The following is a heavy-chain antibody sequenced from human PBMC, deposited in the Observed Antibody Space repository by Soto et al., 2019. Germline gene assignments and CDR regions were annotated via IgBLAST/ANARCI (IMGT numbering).Heavy chain of an antibody. CDR1: GFTLSAYD. CDR3: ARAYSGRLPRRADYYYAMDV. J-gene: IGHJ6*02. CDR2: LGAADDP. D-gene: IGHD2-15*01. V-gene: IGHV3-13*05. Sequence: GGSLRLSCAASGFTLSAYDMHRVRQAEGKGLEWVSALGAADDPYYLVSVKGRFIISRENAKNSLYLQMNNLRAGDTAVYYCARAYSGRLPRRADYYYAMDVWGQGTTVTVSS.